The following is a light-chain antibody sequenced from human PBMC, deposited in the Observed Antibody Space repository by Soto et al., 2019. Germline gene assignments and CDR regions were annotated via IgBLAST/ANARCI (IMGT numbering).Light chain of an antibody. V-gene: IGKV3-11*01. Sequence: EIVLTQSPATLSLSPGERATLSCRASQSVSSYLAWYQQKPGQAPRLLIYDASNRATGIPARFSGSGSGTDFTLNISSLETEYFAVYYCQQRSNWPPWTFGQGTKVEIK. CDR3: QQRSNWPPWT. J-gene: IGKJ1*01. CDR1: QSVSSY. CDR2: DAS.